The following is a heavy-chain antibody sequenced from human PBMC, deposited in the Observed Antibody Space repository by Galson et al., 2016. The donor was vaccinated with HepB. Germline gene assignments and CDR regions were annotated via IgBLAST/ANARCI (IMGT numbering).Heavy chain of an antibody. CDR1: GFTLSRYW. J-gene: IGHJ4*02. Sequence: SLRLSCASSGFTLSRYWMSWVRQAPGKGRVWVANIKQDGSEEYYVDSIKGRFTISRDNAKNSLYLQMNSLRAEDTAVYYCARRRGSGSHDYWGQGTLVTVSS. CDR3: ARRRGSGSHDY. V-gene: IGHV3-7*05. D-gene: IGHD3-10*01. CDR2: IKQDGSEE.